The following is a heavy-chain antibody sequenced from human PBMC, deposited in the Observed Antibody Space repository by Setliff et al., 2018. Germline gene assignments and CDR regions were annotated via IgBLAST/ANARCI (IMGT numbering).Heavy chain of an antibody. CDR3: ARGRMRGSCSGPSCTYDPFDI. V-gene: IGHV4-34*01. J-gene: IGHJ3*02. CDR2: INHRGST. Sequence: SETLSLTCSVYGESFSNNYWSWIRQPPGKGLEWIEEINHRGSTNCSPSLRSRVTMSVDTSKNQFSLILRSVTAADTAVYYCARGRMRGSCSGPSCTYDPFDIWGQGTPVTVS. CDR1: GESFSNNY. D-gene: IGHD2-2*01.